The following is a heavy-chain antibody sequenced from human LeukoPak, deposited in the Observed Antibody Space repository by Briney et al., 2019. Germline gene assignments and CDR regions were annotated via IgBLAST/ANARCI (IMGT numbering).Heavy chain of an antibody. Sequence: PGGSLRLSCTASGFTFGDYAMSWVRQAPGKGLEWVGFIRSKAYGGTTEYAASVKGRFTISRDDSKSIAYLQMNSLKTEDTAVYYCTREGIAVAGAFDYWGQGTLVTVSS. D-gene: IGHD6-19*01. CDR1: GFTFGDYA. V-gene: IGHV3-49*04. CDR2: IRSKAYGGTT. CDR3: TREGIAVAGAFDY. J-gene: IGHJ4*02.